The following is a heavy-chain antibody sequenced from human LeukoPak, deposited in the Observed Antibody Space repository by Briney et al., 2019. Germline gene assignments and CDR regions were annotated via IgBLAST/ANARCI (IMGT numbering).Heavy chain of an antibody. CDR3: ARAAGYSYGGYYMDV. CDR1: GYTFTSYG. CDR2: ISAYNGNT. D-gene: IGHD5-18*01. Sequence: GASVKVSCKASGYTFTSYGISWVRQAPGQGLEWMGWISAYNGNTNYAQKLQGRVTMTTDTSTSTAYMELSRLRSDDTAVYYCARAAGYSYGGYYMDVWGKGTTVTVSS. J-gene: IGHJ6*03. V-gene: IGHV1-18*01.